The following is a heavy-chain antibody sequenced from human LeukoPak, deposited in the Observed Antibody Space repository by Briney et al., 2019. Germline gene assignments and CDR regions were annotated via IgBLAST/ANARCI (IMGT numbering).Heavy chain of an antibody. V-gene: IGHV3-43D*03. CDR3: AKEAQELELSYGAFDI. CDR2: TSWDGGST. CDR1: GFTFDDYA. J-gene: IGHJ3*02. Sequence: GGSLRLSCAASGFTFDDYAMHWVRQAPGKGLEWVSLTSWDGGSTYYADSVKGRFTISRDNSKNSLYLQINSLRAEDTALYYCAKEAQELELSYGAFDIWGQGTMVTVSS. D-gene: IGHD1-7*01.